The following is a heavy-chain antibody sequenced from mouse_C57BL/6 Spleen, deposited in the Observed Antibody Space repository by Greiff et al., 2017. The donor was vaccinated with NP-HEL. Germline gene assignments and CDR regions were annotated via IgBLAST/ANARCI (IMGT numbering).Heavy chain of an antibody. V-gene: IGHV1-64*01. D-gene: IGHD1-1*01. J-gene: IGHJ4*01. CDR1: GYTFTSYW. CDR3: AFYYYGSSAMDY. CDR2: IHPNSGST. Sequence: QVQLQQPGAELVKPGASVKLSCKASGYTFTSYWMHWVKQRPGQGLEWIGMIHPNSGSTNYNEKFKSKATLTVDKSSSTAYMQLSSLTSEDSAVYYCAFYYYGSSAMDYWGQGTSVTVSS.